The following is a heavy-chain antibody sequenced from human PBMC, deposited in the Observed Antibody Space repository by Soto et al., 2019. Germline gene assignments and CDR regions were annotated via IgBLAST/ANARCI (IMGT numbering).Heavy chain of an antibody. J-gene: IGHJ6*02. D-gene: IGHD1-20*01. CDR1: GGTFSSYA. Sequence: SPVKVSCKASGGTFSSYAISWLRQAPGQGLEWMGGIIPIFGTANYAQKFQGRVTITADESTSTDYMELSSLRSEDTAVYYCARRLGITGTYYYYYGMDVWGQGTTVTVSS. CDR3: ARRLGITGTYYYYYGMDV. CDR2: IIPIFGTA. V-gene: IGHV1-69*13.